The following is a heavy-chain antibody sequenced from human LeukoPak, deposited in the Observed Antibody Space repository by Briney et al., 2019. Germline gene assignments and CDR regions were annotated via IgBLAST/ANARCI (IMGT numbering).Heavy chain of an antibody. V-gene: IGHV6-1*01. CDR1: GDSVSSNSAA. Sequence: SQTLSLTCALSGDSVSSNSAAWNWIRQSPSRGLEWLGRTYYRSKWYNDYAVSVKSRMTINPDTSKNQFSLQLNSVTPEDTAVYYCARATVTTYPLDYWGQGTLVTVSS. CDR2: TYYRSKWYN. CDR3: ARATVTTYPLDY. J-gene: IGHJ4*02. D-gene: IGHD4-17*01.